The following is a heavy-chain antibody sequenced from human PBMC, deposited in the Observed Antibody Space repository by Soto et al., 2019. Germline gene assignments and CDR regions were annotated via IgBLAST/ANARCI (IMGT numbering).Heavy chain of an antibody. J-gene: IGHJ6*03. V-gene: IGHV6-1*01. CDR3: ASGTGAPDYYYYYMDV. CDR2: TYYRSKWYN. Sequence: KQSQTLSLTCAISGDSVSSNSAAWNWIRQSPSRGLEWLGRTYYRSKWYNDYAVSVKSRITINPDTSKNQFSLQLNSVTPEDTAVYYCASGTGAPDYYYYYMDVWGKGTTVTVSS. D-gene: IGHD7-27*01. CDR1: GDSVSSNSAA.